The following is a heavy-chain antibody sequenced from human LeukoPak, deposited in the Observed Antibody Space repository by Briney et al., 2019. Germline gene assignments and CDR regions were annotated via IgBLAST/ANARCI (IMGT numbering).Heavy chain of an antibody. Sequence: PGGSLRLSCAASGLTVSRTYMSWVRQTPGKGLEWVSVIYSGGSTYYADSVRGRFTISRDNSKNTLYLQMNSLRPEVTAVYYCARDLLEWYFDYWGQGTLVTVSS. CDR1: GLTVSRTY. CDR3: ARDLLEWYFDY. V-gene: IGHV3-66*01. J-gene: IGHJ4*02. CDR2: IYSGGST. D-gene: IGHD3-3*01.